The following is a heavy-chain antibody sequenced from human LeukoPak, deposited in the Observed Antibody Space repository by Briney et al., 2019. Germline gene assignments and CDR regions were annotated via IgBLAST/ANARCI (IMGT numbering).Heavy chain of an antibody. CDR2: INPNSGGT. Sequence: GASVKVSCKASGYTFTGYYMHWVRQAPGQGLEWMGWINPNSGGTNYAQKFQGRVTMTRDTSISTAYMELSRLRSDDTAVYYCAREVASSSWYDPYYYYYMDVWGKGTTVTVSS. CDR3: AREVASSSWYDPYYYYYMDV. J-gene: IGHJ6*03. V-gene: IGHV1-2*02. D-gene: IGHD6-13*01. CDR1: GYTFTGYY.